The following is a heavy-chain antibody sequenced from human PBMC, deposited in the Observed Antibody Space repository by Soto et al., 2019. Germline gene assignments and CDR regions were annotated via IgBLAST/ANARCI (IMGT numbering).Heavy chain of an antibody. D-gene: IGHD6-13*01. CDR3: TRDASRDSSARGWFDP. CDR1: GFTFRRFT. J-gene: IGHJ5*02. V-gene: IGHV3-21*01. CDR2: ISSNSAYI. Sequence: GGSLRLSCAASGFTFRRFTMNWIRQPPGKGLEWVSTISSNSAYIYYTDALRGRFTISRDNAKNSLHLQMNSLRAEDTAVYYCTRDASRDSSARGWFDPWGPGTLVTVYS.